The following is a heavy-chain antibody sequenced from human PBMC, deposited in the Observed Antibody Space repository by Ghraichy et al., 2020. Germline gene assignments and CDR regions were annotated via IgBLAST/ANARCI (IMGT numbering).Heavy chain of an antibody. CDR1: GYTFTSYD. V-gene: IGHV1-8*01. CDR3: ASAPLYSSSSIYYFDY. Sequence: ASVKVSCKASGYTFTSYDINWVRQATGQGLEWMGWMNPNSGNTGYAQKFQGRVTMTRNTSISTAYMELSSLRSEDTAVYYCASAPLYSSSSIYYFDYWGQGTLVTVSS. CDR2: MNPNSGNT. J-gene: IGHJ4*02. D-gene: IGHD6-13*01.